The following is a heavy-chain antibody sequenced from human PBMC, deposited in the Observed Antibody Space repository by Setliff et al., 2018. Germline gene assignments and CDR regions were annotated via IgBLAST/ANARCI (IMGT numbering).Heavy chain of an antibody. J-gene: IGHJ6*03. V-gene: IGHV4-61*09. CDR3: ARMSGFLYMDV. CDR1: GDSISSRRSY. D-gene: IGHD3-3*01. CDR2: IYTSWST. Sequence: SETLSLTCTVSGDSISSRRSYWGWFRQPAGKGLEWIGQIYTSWSTNYNPSLKGRATLSIDASKSQFFLKLNSVTAADTAVYYCARMSGFLYMDVWGKGTPVTVSS.